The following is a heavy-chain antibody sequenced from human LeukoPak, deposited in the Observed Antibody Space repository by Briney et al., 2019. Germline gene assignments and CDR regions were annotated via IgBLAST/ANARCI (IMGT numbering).Heavy chain of an antibody. CDR2: IYYSGST. J-gene: IGHJ3*02. CDR1: GGSISSYY. V-gene: IGHV4-59*01. CDR3: ASSQLRSAFDI. Sequence: SETLSLTXTVSGGSISSYYWSWIRQPPGKGLEWIGYIYYSGSTNYNPSLKSRVTISVDTSKNQFSLKLSSVTAADTAVYYCASSQLRSAFDIWDQGTMVTVSS. D-gene: IGHD1-7*01.